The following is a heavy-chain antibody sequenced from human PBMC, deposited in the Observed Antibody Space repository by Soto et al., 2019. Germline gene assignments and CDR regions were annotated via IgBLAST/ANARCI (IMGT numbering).Heavy chain of an antibody. D-gene: IGHD2-15*01. CDR2: ISWNSVTL. CDR1: GFTFGDYA. J-gene: IGHJ6*03. CDR3: AKVAVTGPLFYSYYIDV. Sequence: DVQLVESGGGLVQPGRTLRLSCAASGFTFGDYAMHWVRQAPGKGLDWVSSISWNSVTLAYADSVKGRFTISRDNAQSSLYLQMKTLTPDDTGVYYCAKVAVTGPLFYSYYIDVWGQGATVTVSS. V-gene: IGHV3-9*01.